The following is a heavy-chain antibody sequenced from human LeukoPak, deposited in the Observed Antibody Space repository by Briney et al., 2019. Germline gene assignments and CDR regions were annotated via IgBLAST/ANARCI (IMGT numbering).Heavy chain of an antibody. D-gene: IGHD6-19*01. J-gene: IGHJ5*02. Sequence: GASVKVSCKASGYTFTSYGISWVRQAPGQGLEWMGWISAYNGNTNYAQKLQGRVTMTTDTSTSTAYMELRSLRSDDTAVYYCARSMEEWLVSAWFDPWGQGTLVTVSS. CDR1: GYTFTSYG. CDR2: ISAYNGNT. V-gene: IGHV1-18*01. CDR3: ARSMEEWLVSAWFDP.